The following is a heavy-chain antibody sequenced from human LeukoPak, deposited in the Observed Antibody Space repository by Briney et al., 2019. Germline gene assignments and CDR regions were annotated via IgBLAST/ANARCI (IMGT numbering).Heavy chain of an antibody. CDR1: GYTLTELS. CDR2: FDPEDGET. CDR3: ARAFGSGWYFWFDP. Sequence: ASVKVSCKVSGYTLTELSMHWVRQAPGKGLEWMGGFDPEDGETIYAQKFQGRVTMTRNTSISTAYMELSSLRSEDTAVYYCARAFGSGWYFWFDPWGQGTLVTVSS. J-gene: IGHJ5*02. V-gene: IGHV1-24*01. D-gene: IGHD6-19*01.